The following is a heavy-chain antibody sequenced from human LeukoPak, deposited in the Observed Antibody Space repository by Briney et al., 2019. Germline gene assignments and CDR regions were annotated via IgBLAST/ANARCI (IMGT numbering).Heavy chain of an antibody. CDR3: CGSGWFAGPFGY. Sequence: KPSETLSLTCAVSGGSISSSNWWSWVRQPPGKGLEWIGEIYHSGSTYYNPSLNSRVTISVDTSKNQFSLKLTSVTAADTAVYYCCGSGWFAGPFGYWGQGALVTVSS. D-gene: IGHD6-19*01. CDR2: IYHSGST. J-gene: IGHJ4*02. V-gene: IGHV4-4*02. CDR1: GGSISSSNW.